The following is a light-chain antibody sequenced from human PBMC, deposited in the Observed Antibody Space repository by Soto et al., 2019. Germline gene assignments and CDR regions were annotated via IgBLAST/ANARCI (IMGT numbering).Light chain of an antibody. CDR3: QQQNRYSWT. CDR1: QIISYC. Sequence: DIQMTQSPSTLSASVGDRVTITCRASQIISYCLAWYQQKPGNAPNLLIYKASSLKSGVPSRFIGSGSGTEFTLTISSLQADDFATYYCQQQNRYSWTFGQGTKVEIK. CDR2: KAS. J-gene: IGKJ1*01. V-gene: IGKV1-5*03.